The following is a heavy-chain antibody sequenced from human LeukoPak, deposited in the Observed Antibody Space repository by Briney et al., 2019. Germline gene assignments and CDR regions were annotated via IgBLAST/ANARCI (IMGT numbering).Heavy chain of an antibody. CDR2: IYTSGST. Sequence: SETLSLTCTVSGGSISSGSYYWSWVRQPAGKGLEWIGRIYTSGSTNYNPSLKSRVTMSVDTSKNQFSLKLSSVTAADTAVYYCASGRGSYLDYYYYYYMDVWGKGTTVTISS. CDR1: GGSISSGSYY. CDR3: ASGRGSYLDYYYYYYMDV. D-gene: IGHD1-26*01. J-gene: IGHJ6*03. V-gene: IGHV4-61*02.